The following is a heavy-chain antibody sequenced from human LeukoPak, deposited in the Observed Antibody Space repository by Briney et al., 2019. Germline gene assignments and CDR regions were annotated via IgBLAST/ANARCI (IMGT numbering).Heavy chain of an antibody. Sequence: GGSLRLSCAASGFTFDDYGMSWVRQAPGKGLEWVSGINWNGGSTGYADSVKGRFTISRDNAKNSLYLQMNSLRAEGTALYYCATTSYSYDSSGYYLFDYWGQGTLVTVSS. J-gene: IGHJ4*02. V-gene: IGHV3-20*04. CDR3: ATTSYSYDSSGYYLFDY. CDR1: GFTFDDYG. D-gene: IGHD3-22*01. CDR2: INWNGGST.